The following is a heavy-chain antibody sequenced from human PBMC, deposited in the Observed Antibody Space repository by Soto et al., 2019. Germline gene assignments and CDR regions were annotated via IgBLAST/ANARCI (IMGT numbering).Heavy chain of an antibody. CDR2: TYYRSKWYY. Sequence: TLSLTCAITGDSVSSNSAGWSWVRQSPSRGLEWLGRTYYRSKWYYEYAVSVRGRITINPDTSKNQYSLQLNSVTPEDTAVYFYARGEQYSGRIFDYWGQGTLVTVSS. D-gene: IGHD1-26*01. CDR3: ARGEQYSGRIFDY. V-gene: IGHV6-1*01. J-gene: IGHJ4*01. CDR1: GDSVSSNSAG.